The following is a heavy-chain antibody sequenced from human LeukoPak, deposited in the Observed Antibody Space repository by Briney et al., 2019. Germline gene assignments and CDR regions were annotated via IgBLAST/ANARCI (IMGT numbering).Heavy chain of an antibody. CDR2: IYYRGNT. J-gene: IGHJ4*02. V-gene: IGHV4-59*12. Sequence: KPSETLSLTCTVSGVSISSYYWSWVRQPPGKGLEWIGYIYYRGNTNYNPSLKSRVTISVDTSKNQFSLKLSSVTAADTAVYYCARGPVVGATNYFDYWGQGTLVTVSS. D-gene: IGHD1-26*01. CDR1: GVSISSYY. CDR3: ARGPVVGATNYFDY.